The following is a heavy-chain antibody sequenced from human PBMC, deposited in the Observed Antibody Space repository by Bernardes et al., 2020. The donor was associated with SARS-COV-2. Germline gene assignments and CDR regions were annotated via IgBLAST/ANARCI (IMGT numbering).Heavy chain of an antibody. V-gene: IGHV1-46*01. Sequence: ASVKVSCKASGYTFTSYYMHWVRQAPGQGLEWMGIINPSGGSTSYAQKFQGRVTMTRDTSTSTVYMELSSLRSEDTAVYYCARGLFGVVPPYYYGMDVWGQGTTVTVSS. J-gene: IGHJ6*02. D-gene: IGHD3-3*01. CDR2: INPSGGST. CDR1: GYTFTSYY. CDR3: ARGLFGVVPPYYYGMDV.